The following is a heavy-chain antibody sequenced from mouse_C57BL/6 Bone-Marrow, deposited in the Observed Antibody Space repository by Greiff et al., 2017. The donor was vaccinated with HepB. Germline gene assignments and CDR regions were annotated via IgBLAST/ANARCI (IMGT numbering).Heavy chain of an antibody. D-gene: IGHD2-3*01. CDR2: SRNKANDYTT. Sequence: DVKLVESGGGLVQSGRSLRLSCATSGFTFSDFYMEWVRQAPGKGLEWIAASRNKANDYTTEYSASVKGRFIVSRDTSQSILYLQMNALRAEDTAIYYCARRDGYYSAWFAYWGQGTLVTVSA. CDR1: GFTFSDFY. V-gene: IGHV7-1*01. J-gene: IGHJ3*01. CDR3: ARRDGYYSAWFAY.